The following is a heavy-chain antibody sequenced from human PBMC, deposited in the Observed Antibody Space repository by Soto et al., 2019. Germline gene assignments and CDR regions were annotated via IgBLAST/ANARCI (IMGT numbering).Heavy chain of an antibody. CDR3: ARGRGAHGY. CDR1: GGSFSGYY. V-gene: IGHV4-34*01. CDR2: INHSGST. Sequence: SETLSLTCAVYGGSFSGYYWSWIRQPPGKGLEWIGEINHSGSTNYNPSLKSRVTISVDTSKNQFSLKLSSVTAADTAVYYCARGRGAHGYWGQGTLVTVSS. J-gene: IGHJ4*02. D-gene: IGHD3-10*01.